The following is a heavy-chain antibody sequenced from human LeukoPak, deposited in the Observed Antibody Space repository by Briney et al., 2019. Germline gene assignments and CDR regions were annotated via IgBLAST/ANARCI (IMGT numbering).Heavy chain of an antibody. V-gene: IGHV4-34*01. D-gene: IGHD3-22*01. CDR1: GGSFSGYY. J-gene: IGHJ4*02. CDR3: ARGRQAYYYDSSGYYSSGGRFDY. Sequence: SETLSLTCAVYGGSFSGYYWSWIRQPPGKGLEWIGEINHSGSTNYNPSLKSRVTISVDTSKNQFSLKLSSVTAADTAVYYCARGRQAYYYDSSGYYSSGGRFDYWGQGTLVTVSS. CDR2: INHSGST.